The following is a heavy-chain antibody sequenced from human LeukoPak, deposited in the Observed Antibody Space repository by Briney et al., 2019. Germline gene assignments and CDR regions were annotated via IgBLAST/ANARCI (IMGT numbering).Heavy chain of an antibody. V-gene: IGHV1-8*01. D-gene: IGHD2-8*01. Sequence: GASVKVSCKASGYTFTSYDINWVRQATGQGLEWMGWMNPNSGNTGYAQKFQGRVTMTRNTSISTAYMELSSLRSEDTAVYYCARWLGYCTNGVCSPDAFDIWGQGTMVTVSS. CDR2: MNPNSGNT. J-gene: IGHJ3*02. CDR1: GYTFTSYD. CDR3: ARWLGYCTNGVCSPDAFDI.